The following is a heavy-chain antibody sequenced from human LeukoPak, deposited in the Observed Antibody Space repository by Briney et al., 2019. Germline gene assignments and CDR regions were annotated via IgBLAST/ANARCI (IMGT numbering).Heavy chain of an antibody. D-gene: IGHD3-10*01. Sequence: PGGSLRLSCAASGFTFSSYAMSWVRQAPGKGLEWVSAISGSGGSTYYADSVKGRFTISRDNSKNTLYLQMNSPRAEDTAVYYCASDITMVRGVFFQHWGQGTLVTVSS. V-gene: IGHV3-23*01. CDR1: GFTFSSYA. CDR3: ASDITMVRGVFFQH. J-gene: IGHJ1*01. CDR2: ISGSGGST.